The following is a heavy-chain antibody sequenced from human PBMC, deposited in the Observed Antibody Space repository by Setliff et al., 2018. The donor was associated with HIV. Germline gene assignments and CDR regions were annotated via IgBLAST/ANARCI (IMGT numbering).Heavy chain of an antibody. CDR3: AKGRYGGYDWGTLDI. CDR2: ISGSGAST. V-gene: IGHV3-23*01. D-gene: IGHD5-12*01. CDR1: GFTFSSCA. Sequence: PGGSLRLSCAASGFTFSSCAMSWVRQAPGKGLEWVLVISGSGASTYYADPVKGRFTISRDNSKNTLYLQMNSLRVEDTAVYYCAKGRYGGYDWGTLDIWGQGTMVTVSS. J-gene: IGHJ3*02.